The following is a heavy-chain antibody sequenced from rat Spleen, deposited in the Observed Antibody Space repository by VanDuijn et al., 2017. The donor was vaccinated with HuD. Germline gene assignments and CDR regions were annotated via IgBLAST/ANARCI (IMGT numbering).Heavy chain of an antibody. CDR3: TRPDYPGIKGYVMDA. Sequence: EVQLVESGGGLMQPGGSVKLSCATSGFTFSNYYMAWVRQAPTKGLEWVATIVYDGSSTYYRDSVKGRFTISRDNAKSTLYLQMNSLRSEDTATYYCTRPDYPGIKGYVMDAWGQGASVTVSS. D-gene: IGHD1-4*01. J-gene: IGHJ4*01. CDR2: IVYDGSST. V-gene: IGHV5-7*01. CDR1: GFTFSNYY.